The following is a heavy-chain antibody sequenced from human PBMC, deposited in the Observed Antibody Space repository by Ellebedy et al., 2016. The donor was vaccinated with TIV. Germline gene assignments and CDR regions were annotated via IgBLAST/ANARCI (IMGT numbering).Heavy chain of an antibody. D-gene: IGHD6-19*01. CDR2: INQDGSEK. J-gene: IGHJ4*02. Sequence: PGGSLRLSCAASGFTFGNFWMNWVRQAPGKGLEWVANINQDGSEKYYVDSVKGRLTISRDNAKNSLYLQMSSLRAADTAVYYCARDASSIVVAGFDYWGQGALVTVSS. V-gene: IGHV3-7*01. CDR1: GFTFGNFW. CDR3: ARDASSIVVAGFDY.